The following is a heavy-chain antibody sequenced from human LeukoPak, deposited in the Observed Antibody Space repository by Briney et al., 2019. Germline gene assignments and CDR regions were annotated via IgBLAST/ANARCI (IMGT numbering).Heavy chain of an antibody. D-gene: IGHD6-19*01. CDR3: ARDLVAGMSNFDY. CDR1: GYTFTSYD. CDR2: INPNSGGT. J-gene: IGHJ4*02. V-gene: IGHV1-2*02. Sequence: VASVKVSCKASGYTFTSYDINWVRQAPGQGLEWMGWINPNSGGTNYAQKFQGRVTMTRDTSISTAYMELSRLRSDDTAVYYCARDLVAGMSNFDYWGQGTLVTVSS.